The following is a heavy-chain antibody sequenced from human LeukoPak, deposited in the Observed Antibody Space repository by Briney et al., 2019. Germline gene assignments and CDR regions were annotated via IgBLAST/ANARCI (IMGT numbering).Heavy chain of an antibody. CDR1: EFTFSSYG. CDR3: ARTANHYCSSTSCYGGVFDY. CDR2: ISSSSSYI. V-gene: IGHV3-21*01. Sequence: GGSLRLSCAASEFTFSSYGMSWVRQAPGKGLEWVSSISSSSSYIYYADSVKGRFTISRDNAKNSMYLQMNSLRAEDTAVYYCARTANHYCSSTSCYGGVFDYWGQGTLVTVSS. D-gene: IGHD2-2*01. J-gene: IGHJ4*02.